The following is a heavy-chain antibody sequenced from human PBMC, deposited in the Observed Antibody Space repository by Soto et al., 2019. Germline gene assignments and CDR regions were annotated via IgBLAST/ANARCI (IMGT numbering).Heavy chain of an antibody. CDR2: IIPLYGTA. D-gene: IGHD2-15*01. CDR3: AIDLGGCSAGRCRSNSLDP. CDR1: GDTFSSYG. J-gene: IGHJ5*02. V-gene: IGHV1-69*13. Sequence: ASVKVSCKASGDTFSSYGSSWVRQAPGHGLEWMGGIIPLYGTANYAQKFQDRVTITADESTSTAYMELSSLRSDDTAVYYCAIDLGGCSAGRCRSNSLDPWGQGILISVCS.